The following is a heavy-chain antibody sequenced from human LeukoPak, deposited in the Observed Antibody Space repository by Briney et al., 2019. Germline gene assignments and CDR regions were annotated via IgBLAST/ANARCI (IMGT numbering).Heavy chain of an antibody. J-gene: IGHJ4*02. D-gene: IGHD2-15*01. Sequence: EGGGCSSAYNGNRKYPQKLRERVSMTTDTSTSTVYMEMRSLRSDDTAVYYCARGPDTQFDYWGQGTLVTVSS. CDR2: SSAYNGNR. CDR3: ARGPDTQFDY. V-gene: IGHV1-18*01.